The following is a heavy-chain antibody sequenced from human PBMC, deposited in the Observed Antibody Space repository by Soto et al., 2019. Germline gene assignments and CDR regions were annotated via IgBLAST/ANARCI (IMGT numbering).Heavy chain of an antibody. CDR2: INPSGGST. J-gene: IGHJ5*02. CDR3: ARVEWVAAPMFDP. CDR1: GYTFTSYY. Sequence: DSVKVSCKASGYTFTSYYMHWVRQAPGQGLEWMGIINPSGGSTSYAQKFQGRVTMTRDTSTSTVYMELSSLRSEDTAVYYCARVEWVAAPMFDPWGQGTLVRVS. V-gene: IGHV1-46*01. D-gene: IGHD2-15*01.